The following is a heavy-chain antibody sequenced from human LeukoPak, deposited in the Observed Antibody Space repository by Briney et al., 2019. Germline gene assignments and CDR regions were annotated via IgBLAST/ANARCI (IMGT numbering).Heavy chain of an antibody. CDR2: IYYSGST. CDR1: GGSISSSSYY. Sequence: SETLSLTCTVSGGSISSSSYYWGWIRQPPGKGLEWIGSIYYSGSTYYNPSLKSRVTISVDTSNNQFSLKLSSVTAADTAVYYCARHYGSGSYYYYYYGMDVWGQGTTVTVSS. J-gene: IGHJ6*02. CDR3: ARHYGSGSYYYYYYGMDV. V-gene: IGHV4-39*01. D-gene: IGHD3-10*01.